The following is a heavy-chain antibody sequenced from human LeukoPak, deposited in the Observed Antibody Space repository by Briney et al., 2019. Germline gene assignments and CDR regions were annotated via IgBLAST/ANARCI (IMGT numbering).Heavy chain of an antibody. CDR1: GGTFSSYA. D-gene: IGHD3-22*01. CDR2: IIPIVGIA. J-gene: IGHJ4*02. CDR3: ARTDYDSSGYYSPVGTAFDY. Sequence: SVKVSCKASGGTFSSYAVSWVRQAPGQGLEWMGRIIPIVGIANHAQKFQGKVTITADKSTSTAYMELSSLRSEDTAVYYCARTDYDSSGYYSPVGTAFDYWGQGTLVTVSS. V-gene: IGHV1-69*04.